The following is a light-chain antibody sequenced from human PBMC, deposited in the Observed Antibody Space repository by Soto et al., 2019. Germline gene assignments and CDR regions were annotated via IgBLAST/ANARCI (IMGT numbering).Light chain of an antibody. CDR3: QQYGSSTYT. CDR1: QSVSSN. Sequence: EIVMTQSPATLSVSPGERATLSCRASQSVSSNLAWYQQKPGQAPRLLIYGASTRATGIPARFSGSGSGTDFTLTISRLEPEDFAVYYCQQYGSSTYTFGQGTKVDIK. J-gene: IGKJ2*01. CDR2: GAS. V-gene: IGKV3-15*01.